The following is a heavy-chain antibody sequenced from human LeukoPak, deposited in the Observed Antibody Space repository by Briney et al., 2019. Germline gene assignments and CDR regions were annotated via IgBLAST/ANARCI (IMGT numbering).Heavy chain of an antibody. D-gene: IGHD4-17*01. J-gene: IGHJ6*03. CDR2: INPSGGST. CDR3: ARAGSPGVYGDYVGYYYMDV. V-gene: IGHV1-46*01. CDR1: GYTFTSYY. Sequence: ASVKVSCKASGYTFTSYYMHWVRQAPGQGLEWMGIINPSGGSTSYAQKFQGRVTMTRDMSTSTVYMELSSLRSEDTAVYYCARAGSPGVYGDYVGYYYMDVWGKGTTVTVSS.